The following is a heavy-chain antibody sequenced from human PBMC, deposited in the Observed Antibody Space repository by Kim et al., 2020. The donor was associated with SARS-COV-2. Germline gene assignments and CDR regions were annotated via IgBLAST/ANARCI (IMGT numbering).Heavy chain of an antibody. Sequence: KTYVDSVKGGFSIARDNAKTSLYLQMNSLRAEDTAVYYCARMLHNYAFDYWGQGTLVTVSS. CDR3: ARMLHNYAFDY. D-gene: IGHD4-4*01. CDR2: K. J-gene: IGHJ4*02. V-gene: IGHV3-7*03.